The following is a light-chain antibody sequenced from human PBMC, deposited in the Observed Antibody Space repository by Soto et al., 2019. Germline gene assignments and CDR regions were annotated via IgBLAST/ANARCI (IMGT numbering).Light chain of an antibody. V-gene: IGLV2-8*01. J-gene: IGLJ1*01. CDR3: KSYAGINTCV. CDR1: KSDIGIYDV. Sequence: QSVLTQPPSASGSPGQSVTISCTGSKSDIGIYDVDSCYQHHPGKATRLIYYEVVQRPSGVPDRFSGSNAGTAASLTVAGLYAADAAYYFGKSYAGINTCVFGTGTKLTVL. CDR2: EVV.